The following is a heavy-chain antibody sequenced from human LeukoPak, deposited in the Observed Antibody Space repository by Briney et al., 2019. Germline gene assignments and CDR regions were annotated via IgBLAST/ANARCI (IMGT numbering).Heavy chain of an antibody. V-gene: IGHV3-48*03. Sequence: GGSLRLSCTASGFTFSSYEMNWVRQAPGKGLEWVSYISSNGNRKYYADSVKGRFTISRDNARNSLYLQMNSLRAEDTALYYCARDGPAYSFDYWGQGTLVTVSS. CDR1: GFTFSSYE. CDR2: ISSNGNRK. D-gene: IGHD5-18*01. CDR3: ARDGPAYSFDY. J-gene: IGHJ4*02.